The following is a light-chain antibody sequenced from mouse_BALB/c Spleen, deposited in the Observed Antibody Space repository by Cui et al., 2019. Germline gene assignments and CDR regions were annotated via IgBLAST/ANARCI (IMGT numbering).Light chain of an antibody. CDR2: STS. J-gene: IGKJ1*01. V-gene: IGKV4-80*01. Sequence: QIVLTQSPAIMSASLGEEITLTCSASLSVSYMHCYQQKSGTSPKLLIYSTSNLASGVPSRFSGSGSGTFYSLTISSVEAEDAADYYCHQWSSYPWTFGGGTKLEIK. CDR3: HQWSSYPWT. CDR1: LSVSY.